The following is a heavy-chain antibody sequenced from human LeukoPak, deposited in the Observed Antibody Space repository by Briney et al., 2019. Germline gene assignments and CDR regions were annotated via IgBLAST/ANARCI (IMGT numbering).Heavy chain of an antibody. V-gene: IGHV4-59*01. J-gene: IGHJ5*02. CDR1: GGSISSYY. Sequence: SETLSLTCTVSGGSISSYYWSWIRQPPGKGLEWIGYIYYSGSTNYNPSLKSRVTISVDTSKNQISLKLSSVTAADTAVYYCARMVRGYTDWFDPWGQGTLVTVSS. D-gene: IGHD3-10*01. CDR2: IYYSGST. CDR3: ARMVRGYTDWFDP.